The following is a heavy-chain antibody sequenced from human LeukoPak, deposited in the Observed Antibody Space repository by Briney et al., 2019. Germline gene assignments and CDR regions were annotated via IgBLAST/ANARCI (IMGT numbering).Heavy chain of an antibody. CDR3: ARQLAGTTPLGAFDI. CDR2: IYYSGST. V-gene: IGHV4-39*01. J-gene: IGHJ3*02. D-gene: IGHD1-7*01. Sequence: SETLSLTCTVSGVSISSSSYYWGWIRQPPGKGLEWIGSIYYSGSTYYNPSLKSRVTISVDTSKNQFSLKLSSVTAADTAVYYCARQLAGTTPLGAFDIWGQGTMVTVSS. CDR1: GVSISSSSYY.